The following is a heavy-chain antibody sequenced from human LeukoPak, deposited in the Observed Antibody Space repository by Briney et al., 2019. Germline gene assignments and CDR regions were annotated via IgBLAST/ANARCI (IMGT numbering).Heavy chain of an antibody. CDR2: IKKDGSEK. CDR1: GFTFISYW. J-gene: IGHJ4*02. Sequence: GGSLRLSCAASGFTFISYWMSWVRQAPGKGLEWVASIKKDGSEKKYVDSVKGRFTISRDNAKKSLYLQMNSLRAEDTAVYYCVRGRSIVVIVAETYGFDYWGQGTRVTVSS. CDR3: VRGRSIVVIVAETYGFDY. V-gene: IGHV3-7*01. D-gene: IGHD6-13*01.